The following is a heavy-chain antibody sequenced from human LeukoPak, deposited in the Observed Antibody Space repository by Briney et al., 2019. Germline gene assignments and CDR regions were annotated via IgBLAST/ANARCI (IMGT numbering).Heavy chain of an antibody. Sequence: SETLSLTCTVSGGSISSSSYYWGWIRQPPGKGLEWIGSVYYSGSTYYNPSLKSRVTISVDTSKNQFSLKLSSVTAADTAVYYCARRGYDSSGYYYAYWGQGTLVTVSS. V-gene: IGHV4-39*01. CDR2: VYYSGST. CDR1: GGSISSSSYY. J-gene: IGHJ4*02. D-gene: IGHD3-22*01. CDR3: ARRGYDSSGYYYAY.